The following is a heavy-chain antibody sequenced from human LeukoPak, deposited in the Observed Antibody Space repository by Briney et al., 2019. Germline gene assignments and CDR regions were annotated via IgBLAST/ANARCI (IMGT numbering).Heavy chain of an antibody. Sequence: PETLSLTCTVSGASLSGYYWSWIRQPPGKGLEWIGYIYYSGSTNYNPSLKSRVTISVDTSKNHFSLNLRSVTAADTAVYYCARGNGYNSYWGQGTLVTVSS. D-gene: IGHD5-24*01. CDR1: GASLSGYY. CDR2: IYYSGST. V-gene: IGHV4-59*01. J-gene: IGHJ4*02. CDR3: ARGNGYNSY.